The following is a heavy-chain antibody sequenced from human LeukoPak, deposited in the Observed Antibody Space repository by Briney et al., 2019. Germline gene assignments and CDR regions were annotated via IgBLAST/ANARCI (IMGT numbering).Heavy chain of an antibody. V-gene: IGHV1-46*01. CDR3: ARGSRDYDFWRPPDY. J-gene: IGHJ4*02. D-gene: IGHD3-3*01. Sequence: ASVKVSCKASGYTFTSYYMHWVRQAPGRGLEWMGIINPSGGSTSYAQKFQGRVTMTRDTSTSTVYMELSSLRSEDTAVYYCARGSRDYDFWRPPDYWGQGTLVTVSS. CDR2: INPSGGST. CDR1: GYTFTSYY.